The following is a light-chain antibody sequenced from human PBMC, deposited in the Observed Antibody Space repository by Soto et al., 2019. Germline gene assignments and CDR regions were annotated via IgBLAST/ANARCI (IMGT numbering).Light chain of an antibody. CDR3: QLYGSSPGLT. CDR1: QSVSSY. J-gene: IGKJ4*01. Sequence: EIVVTQSPATLSLSPGERATLSCRASQSVSSYLAWYQQKLGQAPRLLIYDASNRAPGIPARFSGSGSGTDFTLTISSLEPEDFAVYYCQLYGSSPGLTFGGGTKVDIK. CDR2: DAS. V-gene: IGKV3-11*01.